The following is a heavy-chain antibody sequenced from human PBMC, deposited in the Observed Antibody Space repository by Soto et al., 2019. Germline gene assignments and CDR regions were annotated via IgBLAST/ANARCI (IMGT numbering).Heavy chain of an antibody. CDR2: ISASNGNT. V-gene: IGHV1-18*01. Sequence: GGSVKVSFKASGYPFTSYGISLVRQAPGQGLEWIGWISASNGNTNYAHKLHGRVTMTTDTSTSTAYMELRSLRSYDTAVYYCAIFNHSSGSYSPPDPYFDYWGKGTLVTVSS. J-gene: IGHJ4*02. CDR3: AIFNHSSGSYSPPDPYFDY. D-gene: IGHD1-26*01. CDR1: GYPFTSYG.